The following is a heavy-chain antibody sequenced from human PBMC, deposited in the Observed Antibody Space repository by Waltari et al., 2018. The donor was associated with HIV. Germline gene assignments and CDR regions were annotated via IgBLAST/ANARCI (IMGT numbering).Heavy chain of an antibody. D-gene: IGHD3-22*01. J-gene: IGHJ1*01. Sequence: ESGGRLIQTGGSLGPSCVASHFTISDRHVTWVRQASGGPLEWVAVIYPDDTTHYADSVRGRFTISRVRSRTSVLLLMNGLFVDDSAIYYCATGVRYYGPWGQGTRVTVSS. CDR3: ATGVRYYGP. CDR1: HFTISDRH. V-gene: IGHV3-53*01. CDR2: IYPDDTT.